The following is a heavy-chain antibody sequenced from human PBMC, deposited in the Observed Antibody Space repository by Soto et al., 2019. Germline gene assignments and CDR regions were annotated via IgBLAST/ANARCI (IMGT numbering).Heavy chain of an antibody. V-gene: IGHV6-1*01. CDR3: ARGSWDDVTGHYYMDV. J-gene: IGHJ6*03. CDR1: GDSVSSNSAA. Sequence: QVQLQQSGPGLVKPSQTLSLTCDISGDSVSSNSAAWNWIRQTPSRGLEWLGRTYYRSKWYINYAVSVKSRITVNPHTSKNQFSLQLNSVTPEDTAVYYCARGSWDDVTGHYYMDVWGKGTTVTVSS. CDR2: TYYRSKWYI. D-gene: IGHD1-1*01.